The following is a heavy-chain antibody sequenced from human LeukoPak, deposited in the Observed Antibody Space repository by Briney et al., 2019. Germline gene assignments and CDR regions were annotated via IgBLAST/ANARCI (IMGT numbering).Heavy chain of an antibody. Sequence: SETLSLTCTVSGGSISSYYWIWIRQPPGKGLEWIGYIYYSGSTNYNPSLKSRVTMSVDKSKNQFSLKLSSVTAADTAVYYCASAEPRGIIWYPYWGQGTLVTVSS. CDR3: ASAEPRGIIWYPY. J-gene: IGHJ4*02. CDR2: IYYSGST. CDR1: GGSISSYY. V-gene: IGHV4-59*12. D-gene: IGHD6-13*01.